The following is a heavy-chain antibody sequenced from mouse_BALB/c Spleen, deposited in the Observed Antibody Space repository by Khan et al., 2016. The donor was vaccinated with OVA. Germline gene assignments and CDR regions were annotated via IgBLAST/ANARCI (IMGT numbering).Heavy chain of an antibody. V-gene: IGHV3-2*02. Sequence: EVKLEVSGPGLVKPSQSLSLTCTVTGYSITSEYTWNWIRQFPGNKLEWMGFISYSGNTRYNPSLKSRISITRDTSKNQFFLQLNSVTSEDTATSYCARKDYYDYDPFPYWGQGTLVTVSA. CDR3: ARKDYYDYDPFPY. CDR1: GYSITSEYT. J-gene: IGHJ3*01. CDR2: ISYSGNT. D-gene: IGHD2-4*01.